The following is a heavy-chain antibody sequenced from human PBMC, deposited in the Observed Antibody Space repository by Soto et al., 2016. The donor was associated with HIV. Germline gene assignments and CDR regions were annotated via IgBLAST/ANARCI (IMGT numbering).Heavy chain of an antibody. D-gene: IGHD4-17*01. J-gene: IGHJ4*02. CDR2: ISSSSSHI. CDR1: GFTFSSYS. Sequence: EVQLVESGGGLVKPGGSLRLSCAASGFTFSSYSMNWVRQAPGKGLEWVSSISSSSSHIYYADSVKGRFTISRDNAKNSLYLQMDSLRAEDTAVYYCAGPYGDYDRFDYWGQGTLVTSPQ. V-gene: IGHV3-21*01. CDR3: AGPYGDYDRFDY.